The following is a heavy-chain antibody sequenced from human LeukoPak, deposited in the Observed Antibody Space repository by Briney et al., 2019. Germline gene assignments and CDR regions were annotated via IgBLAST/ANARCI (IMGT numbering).Heavy chain of an antibody. CDR3: AKGYYFGSGRYYFDF. Sequence: GGSLRLSCAASGFIFSIYAMSWVRQAPGKALEWVSARSGRGGTTYYADSVKGRFTVSRDNSKSTLYLQMSSLRVEDTAVYYCAKGYYFGSGRYYFDFWGKGTLVTVSS. CDR2: RSGRGGTT. D-gene: IGHD3-10*01. V-gene: IGHV3-23*01. CDR1: GFIFSIYA. J-gene: IGHJ4*02.